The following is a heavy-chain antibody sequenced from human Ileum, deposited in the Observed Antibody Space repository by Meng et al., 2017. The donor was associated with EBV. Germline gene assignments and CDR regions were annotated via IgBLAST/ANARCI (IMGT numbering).Heavy chain of an antibody. J-gene: IGHJ4*02. V-gene: IGHV4-39*01. Sequence: ESGPGLANPSATLSLTCTVSGGSIYRSTYYWGWIRQPPGKGLEWIASVYYSGSAYYNPSLESRVTISVDTSKNQFSLEMTSMTAADTAVYYCARSIAGSDESRCWGFWGQGSLVTVSS. CDR3: ARSIAGSDESRCWGF. CDR1: GGSIYRSTYY. CDR2: VYYSGSA. D-gene: IGHD3-10*01.